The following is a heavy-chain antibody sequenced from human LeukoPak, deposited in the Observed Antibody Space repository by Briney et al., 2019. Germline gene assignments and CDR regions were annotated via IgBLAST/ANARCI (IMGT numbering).Heavy chain of an antibody. V-gene: IGHV4-4*07. J-gene: IGHJ4*02. Sequence: SETLSLTCTVSGGPIRSYYWSWIRQPAGKGLEWIGGIYTSGSSNYKPSVKSRVTLSVDTSKNQFSLKLSSVPAADTAVYYCARDADHSSGWGFSDYGGQGTRVSVSS. CDR2: IYTSGSS. D-gene: IGHD6-19*01. CDR1: GGPIRSYY. CDR3: ARDADHSSGWGFSDY.